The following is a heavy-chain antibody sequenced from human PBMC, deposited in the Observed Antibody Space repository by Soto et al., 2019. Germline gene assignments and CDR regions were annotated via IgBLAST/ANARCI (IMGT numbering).Heavy chain of an antibody. V-gene: IGHV3-30*18. CDR1: GFTFSSYG. D-gene: IGHD2-21*01. CDR3: AKDLRLIEYYFDY. CDR2: ISYDGSNK. Sequence: GGSLRLSCAASGFTFSSYGMHWVRQAPGKGLEWVAVISYDGSNKYYADSVKGRFTISRDNSKNTLYLQMNSLRAEDTAVYYCAKDLRLIEYYFDYWGQGTLVTVSS. J-gene: IGHJ4*02.